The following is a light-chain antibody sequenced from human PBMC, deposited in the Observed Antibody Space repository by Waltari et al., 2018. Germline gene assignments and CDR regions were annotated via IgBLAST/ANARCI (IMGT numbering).Light chain of an antibody. CDR1: QRISSSY. CDR2: GGS. V-gene: IGKV3-20*01. CDR3: QHYDSSPIT. J-gene: IGKJ5*01. Sequence: EIVLTQSPGTLSLSPGERATLSCRASQRISSSYLAWYQQKPGQAPRLLIYGGSSRATGIPDRFSGSGSGTDFTLTISRLEPEDFAVYYCQHYDSSPITFGQGTRLEIK.